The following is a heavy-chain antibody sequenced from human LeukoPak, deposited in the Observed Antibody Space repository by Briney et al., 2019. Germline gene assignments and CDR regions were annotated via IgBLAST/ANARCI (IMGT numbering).Heavy chain of an antibody. V-gene: IGHV1-2*02. CDR1: GYTFTSYG. CDR2: INPNSGGT. CDR3: AREGQHYYDSSGYYSFDY. J-gene: IGHJ4*02. D-gene: IGHD3-22*01. Sequence: ASVKVSCKASGYTFTSYGISWVRQAPGQGLEWMGWINPNSGGTNYAQKFQGRLTMTRETSITTAYMELSRLRSDETAVYYCAREGQHYYDSSGYYSFDYWGQGTLVTVSS.